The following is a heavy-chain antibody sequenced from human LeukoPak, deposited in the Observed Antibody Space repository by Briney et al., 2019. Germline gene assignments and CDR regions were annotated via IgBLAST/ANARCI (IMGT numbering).Heavy chain of an antibody. CDR3: AKVAYYYDGSGAFDY. Sequence: VGCLRLSCAASGFTFSSYAMSWVRQAPGKGLGWVSAISVSGGSTYYAASVKGRFTISRDNSKNTLYLRMNSLRAEDTAVYYCAKVAYYYDGSGAFDYWGQGTLDTVSS. V-gene: IGHV3-23*01. J-gene: IGHJ4*02. D-gene: IGHD3-22*01. CDR1: GFTFSSYA. CDR2: ISVSGGST.